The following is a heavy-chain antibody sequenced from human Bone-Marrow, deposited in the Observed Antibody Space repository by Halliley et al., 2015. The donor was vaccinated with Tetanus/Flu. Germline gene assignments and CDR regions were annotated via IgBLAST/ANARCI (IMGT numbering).Heavy chain of an antibody. V-gene: IGHV3-23*01. CDR2: IRDSRDNT. CDR3: AKTPLNGYSSGRCFHY. Sequence: SGIRDSRDNTKYADSVNGRFTISRDNPKNALFLQLDSLKAEDTAIYYWAKTPLNGYSSGRCFHYWGQGALVIVPS. J-gene: IGHJ4*02. D-gene: IGHD3-10*01.